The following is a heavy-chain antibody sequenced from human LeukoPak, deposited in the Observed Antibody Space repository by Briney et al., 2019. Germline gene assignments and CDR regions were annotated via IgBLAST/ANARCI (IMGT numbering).Heavy chain of an antibody. D-gene: IGHD3-22*01. CDR2: ISSSSSYI. Sequence: GGSLRLSCAASGFTFSSYSMNWVRQAPGKGLEWVSSISSSSSYIYYADSVKGRFTISRDNAKNSLYLQMNSLRAEDTAVYYCAGAGHYYDSSGAIFDYWGQGTLVTVSS. CDR1: GFTFSSYS. V-gene: IGHV3-21*01. CDR3: AGAGHYYDSSGAIFDY. J-gene: IGHJ4*02.